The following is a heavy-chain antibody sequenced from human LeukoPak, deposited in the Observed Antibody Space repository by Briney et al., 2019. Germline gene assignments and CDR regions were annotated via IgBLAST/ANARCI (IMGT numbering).Heavy chain of an antibody. Sequence: GGSLRLSCAASGFTFSSYAMSWVRQAPGKGLEWVSAISGSGGSTYYADSVKGRFTISRDNSKNTLYLQMNSLRAEDTAVYYCARGYYGSSGSYYFDYWGQGTLVTVSS. J-gene: IGHJ4*02. CDR2: ISGSGGST. D-gene: IGHD3-22*01. V-gene: IGHV3-23*01. CDR1: GFTFSSYA. CDR3: ARGYYGSSGSYYFDY.